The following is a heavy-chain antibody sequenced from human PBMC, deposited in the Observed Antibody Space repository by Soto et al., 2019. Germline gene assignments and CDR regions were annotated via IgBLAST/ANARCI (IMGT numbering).Heavy chain of an antibody. CDR1: GWAISRDV. Sequence: LLNGACKSFGWAISRDVGGCGILTHGQGLEWMGGIIPIFGTANYAQNLQGRVTITRDTSASTVFMEVSSLTSEDTAVYFCAREYGSGPNYTAFDIWVKGTLVPVSS. J-gene: IGHJ3*02. D-gene: IGHD3-10*01. CDR2: IIPIFGTA. V-gene: IGHV1-69*05. CDR3: AREYGSGPNYTAFDI.